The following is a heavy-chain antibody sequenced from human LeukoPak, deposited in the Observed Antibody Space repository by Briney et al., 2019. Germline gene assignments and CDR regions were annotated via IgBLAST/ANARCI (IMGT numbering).Heavy chain of an antibody. CDR3: AKDLEDYYIVVVPAAMAGGFDY. CDR2: ISGSGGST. D-gene: IGHD2-2*01. Sequence: GGSLRLSCAASGFTFSSYAMSWVRQAPGKGLEWVSAISGSGGSTYYADSVKGRFTISRDNSKNTLYLRMNSLRAEDTAVYYCAKDLEDYYIVVVPAAMAGGFDYWGQGTLVTVSS. CDR1: GFTFSSYA. J-gene: IGHJ4*02. V-gene: IGHV3-23*01.